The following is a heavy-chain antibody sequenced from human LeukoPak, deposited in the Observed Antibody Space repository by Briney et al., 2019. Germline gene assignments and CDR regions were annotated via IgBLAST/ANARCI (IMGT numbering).Heavy chain of an antibody. CDR2: ISSSSSYI. Sequence: GGSLRLSCAASGFTFSSYSMNWVRQAPGKGLEWVSSISSSSSYIYYADSVKGRFTISRDNAKNPLYLQMNSLRAEDTAVYYCARSSGDSSGYYYAYWGQGTLVTVSS. D-gene: IGHD3-22*01. CDR3: ARSSGDSSGYYYAY. J-gene: IGHJ4*02. V-gene: IGHV3-21*01. CDR1: GFTFSSYS.